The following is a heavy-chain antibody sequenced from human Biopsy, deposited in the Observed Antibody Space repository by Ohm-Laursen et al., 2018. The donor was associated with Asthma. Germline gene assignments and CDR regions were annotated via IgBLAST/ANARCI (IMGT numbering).Heavy chain of an antibody. Sequence: SVKVSCKPSGYTFISYAIHWVRQAPGKGLEWVAVISYDGSTKYSADPVKGRFIVSRDISKNILSLQMNSLRPEDTAVYYCARDVVWFREVGGMDVWGQGNTVTVSS. CDR3: ARDVVWFREVGGMDV. J-gene: IGHJ6*02. CDR2: ISYDGSTK. CDR1: GYTFISYA. D-gene: IGHD3-10*01. V-gene: IGHV3-30*04.